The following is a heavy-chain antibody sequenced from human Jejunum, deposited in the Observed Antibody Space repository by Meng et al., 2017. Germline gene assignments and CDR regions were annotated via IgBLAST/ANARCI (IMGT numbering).Heavy chain of an antibody. CDR2: IYYSGST. D-gene: IGHD6-19*01. CDR3: ASRIAVAGGSFDI. CDR1: GGSISTNY. J-gene: IGHJ3*02. V-gene: IGHV4-59*01. Sequence: SETLSLTCTVSGGSISTNYWSWIRQPPGKGLEWIGYIYYSGSTNYNPSLKGRLTISLDTSKNQLSLWLNSVTAADTAMYYCASRIAVAGGSFDIWGQGIMVTVSS.